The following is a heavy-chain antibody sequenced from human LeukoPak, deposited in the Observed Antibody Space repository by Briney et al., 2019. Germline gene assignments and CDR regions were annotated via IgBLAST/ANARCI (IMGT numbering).Heavy chain of an antibody. D-gene: IGHD6-13*01. Sequence: GGSLRLSCAASGFTFSSYGMHWVRQAPGKGLEWVAVIWYDGSNKHYADSVKGRFTISRDNSKNTLYLQMNSLRAEDTAVYYCAKDSSSWSLDYWGQGTLVTVSS. CDR1: GFTFSSYG. J-gene: IGHJ4*02. V-gene: IGHV3-33*06. CDR2: IWYDGSNK. CDR3: AKDSSSWSLDY.